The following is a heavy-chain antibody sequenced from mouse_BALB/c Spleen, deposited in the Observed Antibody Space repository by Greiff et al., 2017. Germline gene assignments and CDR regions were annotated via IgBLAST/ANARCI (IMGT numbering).Heavy chain of an antibody. CDR3: ARSGGNYAWFAD. D-gene: IGHD2-1*01. V-gene: IGHV14-1*02. Sequence: EVNVVESGAELVRPGALVKLSCKASGFNIKDYYMHWVKQRPEQGLEWIGWIDPENGNTIYDPKFQGKASITADTSSNTAYLQLSSLTSEDTAVYYGARSGGNYAWFADWGEGTLVTVSA. CDR1: GFNIKDYY. J-gene: IGHJ3*01. CDR2: IDPENGNT.